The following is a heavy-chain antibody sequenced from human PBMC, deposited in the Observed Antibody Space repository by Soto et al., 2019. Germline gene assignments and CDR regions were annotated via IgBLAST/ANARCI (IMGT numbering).Heavy chain of an antibody. Sequence: EVQLLESGGGLVQPGGSLRLSCAASGFTFSSYAMRWVHQAPGKGLEWVSAISGSGDSTYYADSVKGRFTVSRDNSKNTLYLQMNSLRAEDTAVYYCARRGPGTYFDYWGQGTLVTVSS. CDR3: ARRGPGTYFDY. J-gene: IGHJ4*02. CDR2: ISGSGDST. CDR1: GFTFSSYA. D-gene: IGHD6-13*01. V-gene: IGHV3-23*01.